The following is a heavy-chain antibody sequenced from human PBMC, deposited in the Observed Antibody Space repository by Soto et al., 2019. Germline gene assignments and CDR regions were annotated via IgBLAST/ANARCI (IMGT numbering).Heavy chain of an antibody. CDR1: GFTFSNAW. CDR2: IKSKTDGGTT. CDR3: TTGPYYYDSSGYYYGLYY. J-gene: IGHJ4*02. D-gene: IGHD3-22*01. V-gene: IGHV3-15*01. Sequence: GGSLRLSCAASGFTFSNAWMSWVRQAPGKGLEWVGRIKSKTDGGTTDYAAPVKGRFTISRDDSKNTLYLQMNSLKTEDTAVYYCTTGPYYYDSSGYYYGLYYWGQGTLVTVSS.